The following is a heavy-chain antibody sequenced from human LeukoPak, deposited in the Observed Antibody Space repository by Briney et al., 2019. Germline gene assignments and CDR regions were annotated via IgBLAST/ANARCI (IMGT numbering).Heavy chain of an antibody. CDR1: GGTFSTYA. J-gene: IGHJ6*03. Sequence: SVEVSCKASGGTFSTYAISWVRQAPGQGLEWMGGIIPIFGTANYAQKFQGRVTITADESTSTAYMELSSLRSEDTAVYYCSWSPRSYYYYMDVWGKGTTVTISS. CDR2: IIPIFGTA. V-gene: IGHV1-69*13. CDR3: SWSPRSYYYYMDV.